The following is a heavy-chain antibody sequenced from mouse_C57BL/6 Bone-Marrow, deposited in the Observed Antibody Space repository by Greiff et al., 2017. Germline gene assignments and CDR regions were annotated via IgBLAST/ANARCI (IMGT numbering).Heavy chain of an antibody. CDR3: TTGGITYYAMDY. D-gene: IGHD2-4*01. J-gene: IGHJ4*01. CDR2: IDPENGDT. Sequence: EVKLLESGAELVRPGASVKLSCTASGFNIKDDYMHWVKQRPEQGLEWIGWIDPENGDTEYASKFQGKATITADTSSNTAYLQLSSLTSEDTAVYYCTTGGITYYAMDYWGQGTSVTVSS. V-gene: IGHV14-4*01. CDR1: GFNIKDDY.